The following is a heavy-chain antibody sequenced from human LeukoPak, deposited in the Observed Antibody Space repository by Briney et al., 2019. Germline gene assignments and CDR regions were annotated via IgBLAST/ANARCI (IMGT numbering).Heavy chain of an antibody. CDR3: ARGRSPVGYYYMDV. CDR2: MNPNSGNT. J-gene: IGHJ6*03. V-gene: IGHV1-8*03. CDR1: GYTFTSYD. D-gene: IGHD1-26*01. Sequence: ASVKVSCKASGYTFTSYDINWVRQATGQRLEWMVWMNPNSGNTGYAQKFQGRVTITRNTSISTAYMELSSLRSEDTAVYYCARGRSPVGYYYMDVWGKGTPVTVSS.